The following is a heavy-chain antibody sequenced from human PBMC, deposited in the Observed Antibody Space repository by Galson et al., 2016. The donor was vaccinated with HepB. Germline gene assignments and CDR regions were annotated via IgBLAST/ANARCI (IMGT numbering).Heavy chain of an antibody. J-gene: IGHJ6*02. CDR3: ARDEGFYNGMDV. D-gene: IGHD2-2*02. Sequence: SETLSLTCTVSSGSFSSGAYYWSWVRQSPGKGLEWIGYIENAGSINYNPSLKSRVTISIDRSKNQFFLELTSVTAADTAVYYCARDEGFYNGMDVWGQGTTVTVSS. CDR2: IENAGSI. CDR1: SGSFSSGAYY. V-gene: IGHV4-61*08.